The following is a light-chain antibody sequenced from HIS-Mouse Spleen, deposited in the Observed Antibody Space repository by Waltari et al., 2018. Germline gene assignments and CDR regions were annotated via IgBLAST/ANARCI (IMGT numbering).Light chain of an antibody. CDR3: QSADSSGTYSVV. Sequence: SYELTQPPSVPVSPAQTARITRPGDALPKQYAYWYQQKPGQAPVLVIYKDSERPSGIPERFSGSSSGTTVTLTISGVQAEDEADYYCQSADSSGTYSVVFGGGTKLTVL. CDR2: KDS. J-gene: IGLJ2*01. CDR1: ALPKQY. V-gene: IGLV3-25*03.